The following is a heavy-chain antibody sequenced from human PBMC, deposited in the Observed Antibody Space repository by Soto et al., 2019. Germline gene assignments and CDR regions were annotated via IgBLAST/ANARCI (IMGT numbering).Heavy chain of an antibody. V-gene: IGHV5-51*01. CDR1: GYSFTNYW. Sequence: GESLKISCKGSGYSFTNYWIGWVRQMPGKGLEWMGIIYPGDSDTRYSPSFQGQVTISADTSISTAYLQWSSPKASDTAMYYCARLRDSSSWYYFDYWGQGALVTVSS. CDR3: ARLRDSSSWYYFDY. D-gene: IGHD6-13*01. CDR2: IYPGDSDT. J-gene: IGHJ4*02.